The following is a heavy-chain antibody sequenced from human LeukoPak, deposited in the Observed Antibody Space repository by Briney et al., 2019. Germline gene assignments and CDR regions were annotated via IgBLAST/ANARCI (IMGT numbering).Heavy chain of an antibody. D-gene: IGHD5-24*01. CDR2: VSSSGGST. CDR3: AKGAGWPQSFHFDY. J-gene: IGHJ4*02. Sequence: PGGSLRLFCAASGFTFRSYAMSWVRQAPGKGLEWVSGVSSSGGSTYYADSVRGRFTISRDNSKNTLYLQMSSLRAEDTAVYYCAKGAGWPQSFHFDYWGQGTLSPSPQ. V-gene: IGHV3-23*01. CDR1: GFTFRSYA.